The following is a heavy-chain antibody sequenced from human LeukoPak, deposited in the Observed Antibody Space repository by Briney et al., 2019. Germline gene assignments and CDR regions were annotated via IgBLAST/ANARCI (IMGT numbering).Heavy chain of an antibody. CDR2: ISNDGKDK. J-gene: IGHJ4*01. CDR1: GFTFSAYV. V-gene: IGHV3-30*04. CDR3: ARDGGYTGGWTYGAGDY. Sequence: GGSLRLSCAASGFTFSAYVMHWVRQAPGKGLECVAVISNDGKDKYYGDSVKGRFSISRDNSKKTLYLQMGRLRSEYTVVYYCARDGGYTGGWTYGAGDYWGQGTLVTVSS. D-gene: IGHD3-10*01.